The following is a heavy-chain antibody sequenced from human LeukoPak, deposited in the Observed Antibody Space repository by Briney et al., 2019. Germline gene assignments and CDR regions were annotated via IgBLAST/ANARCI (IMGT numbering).Heavy chain of an antibody. D-gene: IGHD2-15*01. CDR1: GGSIRSNYY. CDR2: IYYSGNS. V-gene: IGHV4-39*07. Sequence: SETLSLTCAVSGGSIRSNYYWGWIRQPPGKGLEWIGSIYYSGNSYYNPSLKSRVTMSIDTSKNQFSLKVNSVTAADTAVYYCASLLGYCSGNRCPSSANYYYYMDVWGKGTTVTVSS. J-gene: IGHJ6*03. CDR3: ASLLGYCSGNRCPSSANYYYYMDV.